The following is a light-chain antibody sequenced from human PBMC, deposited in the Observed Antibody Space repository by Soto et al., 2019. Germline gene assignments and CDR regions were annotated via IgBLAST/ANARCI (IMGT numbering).Light chain of an antibody. CDR1: SSDIGGYKY. CDR3: SSYTTSGSFVV. CDR2: DVS. Sequence: QSALTQPASVSGSPGQSITIYCTGSSSDIGGYKYVSWYQQHPGKAPKLMISDVSSRTSGVSDRFYGSNSGNTASLTITGVQAGDEANYYCSSYTTSGSFVVFGGGTKLTVL. V-gene: IGLV2-14*03. J-gene: IGLJ2*01.